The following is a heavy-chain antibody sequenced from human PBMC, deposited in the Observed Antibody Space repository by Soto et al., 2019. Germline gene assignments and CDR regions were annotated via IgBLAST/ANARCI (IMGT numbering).Heavy chain of an antibody. CDR2: IDPADSST. J-gene: IGHJ6*02. CDR3: ARLEKWYYNYYGLDV. CDR1: GYSFTTYW. Sequence: GESLKISCQGSGYSFTTYWISWVRQMPGKGLEWMGKIDPADSSTNYSPSFQGHITTSVDRSINTAHLQFSSLKAADTAVYYCARLEKWYYNYYGLDVWGQGTMVTVSS. D-gene: IGHD1-26*01. V-gene: IGHV5-10-1*01.